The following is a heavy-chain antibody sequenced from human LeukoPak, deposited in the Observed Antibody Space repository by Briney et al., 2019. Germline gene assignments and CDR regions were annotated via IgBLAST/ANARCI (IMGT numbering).Heavy chain of an antibody. CDR2: TTPSGST. D-gene: IGHD1-26*01. CDR3: TRDGRRGTFGDAFDL. J-gene: IGHJ3*01. Sequence: SQALSLTCTVSGGSITSGNYFWSWIRQPAGKGLEWIGRTTPSGSTNYNPSLKSRVTISVDTSNNQFSLRLSSVTAADTAVYYCTRDGRRGTFGDAFDLWGQGTIITVSS. V-gene: IGHV4-61*02. CDR1: GGSITSGNYF.